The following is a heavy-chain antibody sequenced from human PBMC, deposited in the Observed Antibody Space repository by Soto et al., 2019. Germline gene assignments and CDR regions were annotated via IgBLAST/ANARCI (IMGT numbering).Heavy chain of an antibody. V-gene: IGHV3-21*01. Sequence: EVQLVESGGGLVKPGGSLRLSCAASGFTFSSYSMNWVRKAPGKGLEWVSSISSSSSYIYYADSVKGRFTISRDNAKNSLYLQMNSLRAEDTAVYYCASSGMATFDYWGQGTLVTVSS. J-gene: IGHJ4*02. D-gene: IGHD3-10*01. CDR1: GFTFSSYS. CDR3: ASSGMATFDY. CDR2: ISSSSSYI.